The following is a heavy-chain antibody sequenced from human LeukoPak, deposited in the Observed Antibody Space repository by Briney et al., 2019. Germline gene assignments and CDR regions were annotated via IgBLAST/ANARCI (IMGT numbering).Heavy chain of an antibody. CDR2: IDPSDSYT. CDR1: GYSFTSYW. J-gene: IGHJ3*02. D-gene: IGHD5-12*01. Sequence: GESLKISCKGSGYSFTSYWISWVCQMPGKGLEWMGRIDPSDSYTNYSPSFQGHVTISADKSISTAYLQWSSLKASDTAMYYCARRRSGYDYAFDIWGQGTMVTVSS. V-gene: IGHV5-10-1*01. CDR3: ARRRSGYDYAFDI.